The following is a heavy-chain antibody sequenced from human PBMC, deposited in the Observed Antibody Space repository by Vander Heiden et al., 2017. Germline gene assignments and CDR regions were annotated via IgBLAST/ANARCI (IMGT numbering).Heavy chain of an antibody. J-gene: IGHJ4*02. Sequence: QVQLVQSGGEVKKAGASVMVSCKPSGYSFTSNGISWVREAPGQGVEWMGWISANSGNTKYAKNFQGRGTMNRDTSTSTAYMELRSLRTDDTAVDYCARDVSLRFDSWGQGTLVTVSS. CDR1: GYSFTSNG. CDR2: ISANSGNT. CDR3: ARDVSLRFDS. D-gene: IGHD3-16*02. V-gene: IGHV1-18*04.